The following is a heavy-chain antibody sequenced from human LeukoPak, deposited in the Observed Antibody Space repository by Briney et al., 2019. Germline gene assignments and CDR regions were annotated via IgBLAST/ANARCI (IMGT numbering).Heavy chain of an antibody. J-gene: IGHJ4*02. V-gene: IGHV4-4*07. Sequence: PSETLSLTCTVSGGSISRNYWSWIRQPAGKGLEWIGRFYNSGNTDYSPSLESRVTMSADTSKNQFSLKLTSVTAADTAVYYCARGSYDGSGYYLFDYWGQGTLVTVSS. D-gene: IGHD3-22*01. CDR2: FYNSGNT. CDR1: GGSISRNY. CDR3: ARGSYDGSGYYLFDY.